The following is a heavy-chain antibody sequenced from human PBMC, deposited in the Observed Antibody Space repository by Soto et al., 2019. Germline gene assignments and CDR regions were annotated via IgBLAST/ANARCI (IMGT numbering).Heavy chain of an antibody. CDR2: ISAYNGNT. V-gene: IGHV1-18*01. CDR1: GYTFTSYG. D-gene: IGHD2-2*01. J-gene: IGHJ5*02. CDR3: ARHQAPPTPNSCRSTSCHPRNCFDP. Sequence: ASVKVSCKASGYTFTSYGISWVRQAPGQGLEWMGWISAYNGNTNYAQKLQGRVTMTTDTSTSTAYMELRSLRSDDTAVYDCARHQAPPTPNSCRSTSCHPRNCFDPCGQGTLVIVSS.